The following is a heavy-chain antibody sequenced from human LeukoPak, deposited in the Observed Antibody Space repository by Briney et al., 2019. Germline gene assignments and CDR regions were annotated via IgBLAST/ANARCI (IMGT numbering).Heavy chain of an antibody. CDR3: ARDPQAGSWYHFDY. CDR1: GGSFSGYY. V-gene: IGHV4-34*01. J-gene: IGHJ4*02. D-gene: IGHD6-13*01. Sequence: SETLSLTCAVYGGSFSGYYWSWIRQPPGKGLEWIGEINHSGSTNYNPSLKSRVTISVDTSKNQFSLKLSSVTAADTAVYYCARDPQAGSWYHFDYWGQGTLVTVSS. CDR2: INHSGST.